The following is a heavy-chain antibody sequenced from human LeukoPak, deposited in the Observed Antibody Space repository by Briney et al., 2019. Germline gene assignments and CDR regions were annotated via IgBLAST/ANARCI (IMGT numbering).Heavy chain of an antibody. CDR2: IYYSGST. CDR1: GGPISSGGYY. CDR3: ARGVGPESFYMDV. V-gene: IGHV4-31*03. J-gene: IGHJ6*03. Sequence: ASQTLSLTCTVSGGPISSGGYYWSWIRQHPGKGLEWIGYIYYSGSTYYNPSLKSRVTISVDTSKNQFSLKLSSVTAADTVVYYCARGVGPESFYMDVWGKGTTVTVSS. D-gene: IGHD2-2*01.